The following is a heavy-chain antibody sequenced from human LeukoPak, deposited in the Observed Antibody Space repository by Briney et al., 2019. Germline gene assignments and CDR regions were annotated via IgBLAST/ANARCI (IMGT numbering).Heavy chain of an antibody. CDR2: ISSGGST. Sequence: HPGESLRLSCAASGFTVRSNYMSWVRQAPGKGREWVSVISSGGSTYCADSVKGRFTISRDSSKNTLYLQMKSLRAEDTALYYCSRDRMGTKSFDYWGQGTLVTVSS. D-gene: IGHD5-24*01. CDR1: GFTVRSNY. CDR3: SRDRMGTKSFDY. J-gene: IGHJ4*02. V-gene: IGHV3-66*01.